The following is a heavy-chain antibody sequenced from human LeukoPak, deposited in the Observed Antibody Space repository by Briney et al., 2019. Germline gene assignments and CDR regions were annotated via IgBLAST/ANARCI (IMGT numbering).Heavy chain of an antibody. CDR2: IDWDDDK. J-gene: IGHJ4*02. CDR1: GFSLSTSGMR. D-gene: IGHD3-22*01. Sequence: SGXALLKPTQTLTLTCTFSGFSLSTSGMRVSWIRQPPGKALEWLSLIDWDDDKFYSTSLKTRLTISKDTSKNQVVLTMTNMDPVDTATYYCARTPPDSSGFDYWGQGTLVTVSS. V-gene: IGHV2-70*04. CDR3: ARTPPDSSGFDY.